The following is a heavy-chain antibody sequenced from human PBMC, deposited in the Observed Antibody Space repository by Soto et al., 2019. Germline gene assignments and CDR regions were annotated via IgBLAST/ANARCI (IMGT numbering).Heavy chain of an antibody. V-gene: IGHV3-30-3*01. CDR1: GFTFSSYG. CDR3: ARTAGGRGRGALDI. Sequence: DLAESGGGVVQPGTSLRLSCVASGFTFSSYGMHWVRQAPGKGLEWVAVIPNTENKKYYADSVKGRFTISRDNSQNTLFLQMDSLISEDTAMYYCARTAGGRGRGALDIWGQGTMVTVS. D-gene: IGHD6-13*01. J-gene: IGHJ3*02. CDR2: IPNTENKK.